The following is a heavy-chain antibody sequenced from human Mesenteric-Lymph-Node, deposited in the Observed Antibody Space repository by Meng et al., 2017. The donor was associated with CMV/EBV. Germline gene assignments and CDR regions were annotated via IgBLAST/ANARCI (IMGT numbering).Heavy chain of an antibody. CDR2: IYPSGTS. V-gene: IGHV4-59*02. CDR3: ASSSLASEVFDS. D-gene: IGHD2-21*01. CDR1: GASVSSTY. Sequence: GPLRLSCAVSGASVSSTYWNWIRQLPGKGLEWIGYIYPSGTSNYNPSLTGRVTMSVDESKNQVSLKMNFVTAADTAVYYCASSSLASEVFDSWGQGTLVTVSS. J-gene: IGHJ4*02.